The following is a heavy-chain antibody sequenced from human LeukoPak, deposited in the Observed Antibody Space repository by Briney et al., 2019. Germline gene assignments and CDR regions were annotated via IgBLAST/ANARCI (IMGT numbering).Heavy chain of an antibody. D-gene: IGHD2-15*01. Sequence: SETLSLTCTVSGGSISSSIYYWGWIRQPPGKGLEWIGSIYYSGSTYYNPSLKSRVTISVDTSKNQFSLKLSSVTAADTAVYYCARHGQERGYCSGGSCYRFTWFDPWGQGTLVTVPS. V-gene: IGHV4-39*01. CDR3: ARHGQERGYCSGGSCYRFTWFDP. CDR2: IYYSGST. CDR1: GGSISSSIYY. J-gene: IGHJ5*02.